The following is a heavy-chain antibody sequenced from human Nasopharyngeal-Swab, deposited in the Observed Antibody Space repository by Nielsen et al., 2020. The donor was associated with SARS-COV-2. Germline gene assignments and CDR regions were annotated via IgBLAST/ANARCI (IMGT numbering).Heavy chain of an antibody. CDR2: IVVGRGPP. D-gene: IGHD3-22*01. CDR3: AASLPYDSSGYYS. Sequence: WVRQAPGQRLEWIGCIVVGRGPPPYAQKFQERVTITRDMSTSTAYMELSSLRSEDTAVYYCAASLPYDSSGYYSWGQGALVTVSS. J-gene: IGHJ4*02. V-gene: IGHV1-58*01.